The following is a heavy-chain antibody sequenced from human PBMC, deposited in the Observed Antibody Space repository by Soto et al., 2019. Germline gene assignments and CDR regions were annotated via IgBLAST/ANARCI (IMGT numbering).Heavy chain of an antibody. Sequence: PSETLSLTCAVSGDSISSGYHWAWIRQPPGKGLEWIASIYHSGTTYYNPSLESRVTISVDTSKNQFSLKLSSVTAADTAVYYCARFSRRDDAFDIWGQGTMVTVSS. CDR3: ARFSRRDDAFDI. CDR2: IYHSGTT. V-gene: IGHV4-38-2*01. CDR1: GDSISSGYH. J-gene: IGHJ3*02.